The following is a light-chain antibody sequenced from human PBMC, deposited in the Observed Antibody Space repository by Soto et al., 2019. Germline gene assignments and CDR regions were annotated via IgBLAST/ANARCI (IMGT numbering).Light chain of an antibody. CDR3: QSYDSSLRGWV. V-gene: IGLV1-40*01. J-gene: IGLJ3*02. Sequence: QSVLTQPPSVSGAPGQSFTISCTGSSSNIGAGSDVHWFQQRPGTAPKLLIYGNNNRPSGVPDRFSGSKSGTSASLAITGLQAEDETDYYCQSYDSSLRGWVFGGGTKLTVL. CDR1: SSNIGAGSD. CDR2: GNN.